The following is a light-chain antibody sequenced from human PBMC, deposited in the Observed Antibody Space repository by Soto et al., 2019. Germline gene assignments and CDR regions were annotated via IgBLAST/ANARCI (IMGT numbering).Light chain of an antibody. V-gene: IGLV2-14*01. CDR2: EVN. CDR3: SSYTDRSTNTWV. Sequence: QSALTQPASVSGSPGQSITISCTGTSGDVFAYNYVSWYQQYPGKAPKLMIYEVNNRPSGVSYRFSGSKSGNMASLTISGLQAEDEADYYCSSYTDRSTNTWVFGGGTKVTVL. CDR1: SGDVFAYNY. J-gene: IGLJ3*02.